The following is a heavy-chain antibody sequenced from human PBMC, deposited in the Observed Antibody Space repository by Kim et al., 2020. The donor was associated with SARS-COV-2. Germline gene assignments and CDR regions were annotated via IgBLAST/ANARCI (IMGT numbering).Heavy chain of an antibody. D-gene: IGHD3-22*01. V-gene: IGHV4-34*01. J-gene: IGHJ4*02. Sequence: SETLSLTCAVYGGSFSGYYWSWIRQPPGKGLEWIGEINHSGSTNYNPSLKSRVTISVDTSKNQFSLKLSSVTAADTAVYYCARAGMGYYDSSGYSPFDYWGQGTLVTVSS. CDR2: INHSGST. CDR1: GGSFSGYY. CDR3: ARAGMGYYDSSGYSPFDY.